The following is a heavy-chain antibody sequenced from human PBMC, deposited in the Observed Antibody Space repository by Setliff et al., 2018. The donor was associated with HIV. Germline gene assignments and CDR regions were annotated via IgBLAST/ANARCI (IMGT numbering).Heavy chain of an antibody. D-gene: IGHD2-2*01. V-gene: IGHV1-18*04. Sequence: ASVKVSCKASGYTFIDYFMHWVRQAPGQGLEWMGWVSPYNGHTNYAQKFQGRVTMSTDTSTSTIYMELTSLRSDDPAIYYCARWSCGRATCYDSPYNWFEPWGQGTLVTVSS. CDR1: GYTFIDYF. CDR2: VSPYNGHT. J-gene: IGHJ5*02. CDR3: ARWSCGRATCYDSPYNWFEP.